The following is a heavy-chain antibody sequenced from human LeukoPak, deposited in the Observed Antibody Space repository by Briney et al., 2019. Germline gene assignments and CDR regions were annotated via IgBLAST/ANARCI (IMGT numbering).Heavy chain of an antibody. CDR2: IGTAGDT. CDR3: ARGIAAAGAYYYYYYGMDV. V-gene: IGHV3-13*01. J-gene: IGHJ6*02. CDR1: GFTFSSYD. D-gene: IGHD6-13*01. Sequence: GGSLRLSRAASGFTFSSYDMHWIRQATGKGLEWVSAIGTAGDTYYPGSVKGRFTISRENAKNSLYLQMNSLRAGDTAVYYCARGIAAAGAYYYYYYGMDVWGQGTTVTVSS.